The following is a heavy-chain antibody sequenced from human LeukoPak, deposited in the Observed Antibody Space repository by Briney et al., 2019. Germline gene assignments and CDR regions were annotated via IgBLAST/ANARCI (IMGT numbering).Heavy chain of an antibody. V-gene: IGHV3-23*01. Sequence: GGSLRLTCEASGFTFSDFAMNWVRQAPGKGLEWVSVISDTGDTTYYADSVRGRFTISRDNSKNTLSLQMNSLRAEDTAIYRCVKGRHHNDKRTTKGGFDYWGQGALVTVSS. J-gene: IGHJ4*02. CDR3: VKGRHHNDKRTTKGGFDY. CDR1: GFTFSDFA. CDR2: ISDTGDTT. D-gene: IGHD2/OR15-2a*01.